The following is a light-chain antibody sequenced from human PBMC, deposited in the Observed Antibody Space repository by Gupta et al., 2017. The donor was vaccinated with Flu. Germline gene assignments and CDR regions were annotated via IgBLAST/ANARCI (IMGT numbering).Light chain of an antibody. CDR2: VNN. J-gene: IGLJ2*01. CDR1: GSNIGAGYD. Sequence: QSVLTQPPSVSGAPGQSITISCTGSGSNIGAGYDVHWYQQLPRTAPKLLIFVNNNRPSGVPDRFSGSKSGTSASLAISGLQAEDEADYYCQSYDSSLSGHVVFGGGTKVTVL. CDR3: QSYDSSLSGHVV. V-gene: IGLV1-40*01.